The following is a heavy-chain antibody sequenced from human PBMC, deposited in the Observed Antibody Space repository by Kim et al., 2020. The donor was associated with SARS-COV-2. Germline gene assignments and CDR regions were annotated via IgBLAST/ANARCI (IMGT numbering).Heavy chain of an antibody. Sequence: GGSLRLSCAASGFTFSSLAISWVRQGPEKGLEWVSIIATNGATDYRASVKGRFTISRDNPKNTVYLQMNSLRAEDTAIYYCAKDEPLRPRSWVTWGQGTLVTVSS. CDR1: GFTFSSLA. J-gene: IGHJ4*02. D-gene: IGHD5-18*01. CDR3: AKDEPLRPRSWVT. V-gene: IGHV3-23*01. CDR2: IATNGAT.